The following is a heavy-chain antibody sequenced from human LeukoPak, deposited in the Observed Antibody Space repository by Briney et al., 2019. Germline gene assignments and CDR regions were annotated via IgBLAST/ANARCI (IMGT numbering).Heavy chain of an antibody. CDR1: GGTFSSYA. Sequence: ASVKVSCKASGGTFSSYAISWVRQAPGQGLEWMGGIIPIFGTANYAQKFQGRVTITTDESTSTAYMELRSLRSDDTAVYYCARIRFAKPPFYYYYYMDVWGKGTTVTVPS. CDR3: ARIRFAKPPFYYYYYMDV. V-gene: IGHV1-69*05. D-gene: IGHD3-3*01. J-gene: IGHJ6*03. CDR2: IIPIFGTA.